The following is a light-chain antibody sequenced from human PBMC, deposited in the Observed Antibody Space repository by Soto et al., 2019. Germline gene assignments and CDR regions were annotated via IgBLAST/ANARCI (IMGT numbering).Light chain of an antibody. CDR3: RSYAGSKNLV. CDR2: EVN. Sequence: QSALTQPPSASGSPGQSVTISCTGTSSDVGGYNSVSWYQQHPGKAPKLMIYEVNKRPSGVPDRFSASKSDSTASLTVSGLQAEDEAHYYCRSYAGSKNLVVGGGTKLTVL. CDR1: SSDVGGYNS. J-gene: IGLJ2*01. V-gene: IGLV2-8*01.